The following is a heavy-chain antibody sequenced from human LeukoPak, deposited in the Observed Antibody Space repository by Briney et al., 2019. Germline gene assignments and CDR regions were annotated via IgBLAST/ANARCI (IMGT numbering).Heavy chain of an antibody. V-gene: IGHV3-21*01. J-gene: IGHJ4*02. CDR3: ARGYCSGGSCYSSDY. D-gene: IGHD2-15*01. CDR1: GFTFSSYS. CDR2: ISSSSSYI. Sequence: GGSLRLSCAASGFTFSSYSMNWVRQAPGKGLEWVSSISSSSSYIYYADSVKGRFTISRDNAKNSLYLQMNSLRAEDTAVYHCARGYCSGGSCYSSDYWGQGTLVTVSS.